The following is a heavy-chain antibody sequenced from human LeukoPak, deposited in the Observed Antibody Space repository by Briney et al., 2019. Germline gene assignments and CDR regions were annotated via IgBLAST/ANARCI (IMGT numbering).Heavy chain of an antibody. V-gene: IGHV1-46*01. CDR2: INPSGGST. CDR3: ARGESSGRYEGPKEFDY. CDR1: EYTFTSYY. D-gene: IGHD6-19*01. J-gene: IGHJ4*02. Sequence: ASVKVSCKASEYTFTSYYMHWVRQAPGQGLEWMGIINPSGGSTSYAQKFQGRVTMTRDTSTSTVYMKLSSLRSEDTAVYYCARGESSGRYEGPKEFDYRGQGTLVTVSS.